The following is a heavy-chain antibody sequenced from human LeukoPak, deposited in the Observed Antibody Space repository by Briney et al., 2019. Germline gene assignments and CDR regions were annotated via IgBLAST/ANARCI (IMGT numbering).Heavy chain of an antibody. CDR3: ARAKADYYDSSGYYFGNNFDY. Sequence: PSETLSLTCTVSGGSISSSSYYWGWIRQPPGKGLEWIGSIYYSGSTYYNPSLKSRVTISVDTSKNQFSLKLSSVTAADTAVYYCARAKADYYDSSGYYFGNNFDYWGQGTLVTVSS. CDR1: GGSISSSSYY. D-gene: IGHD3-22*01. J-gene: IGHJ4*02. V-gene: IGHV4-39*07. CDR2: IYYSGST.